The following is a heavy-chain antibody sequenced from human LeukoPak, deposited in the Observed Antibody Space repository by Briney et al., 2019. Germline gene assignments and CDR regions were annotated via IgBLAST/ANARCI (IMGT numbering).Heavy chain of an antibody. Sequence: QPGGSLRLSCAASGFTFSSYGMHWVRQAPGKRLEWVAVISYDGSNKYYADSVKGRFTISRDNSKNTLYLQMNSLRAEDTAVYYCAKDGLAGHCGGDCYLTFDYWGQGTLVTVSS. CDR1: GFTFSSYG. J-gene: IGHJ4*02. CDR2: ISYDGSNK. V-gene: IGHV3-30*18. CDR3: AKDGLAGHCGGDCYLTFDY. D-gene: IGHD2-21*02.